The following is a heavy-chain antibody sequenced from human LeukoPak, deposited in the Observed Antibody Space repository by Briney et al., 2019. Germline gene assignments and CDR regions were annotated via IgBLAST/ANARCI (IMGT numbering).Heavy chain of an antibody. V-gene: IGHV1-2*02. D-gene: IGHD2-2*01. CDR3: ARARFDLGPPAMGRHNYFDP. Sequence: ASVKVSCKASGYTFTGYYMHWVRQAPGQGLEWMGWINPNSGGTNYAQKFQGRVTMTRDTSISTAYMGLSRLRSDDTAVYYCARARFDLGPPAMGRHNYFDPWGQGTLVTVSS. CDR2: INPNSGGT. CDR1: GYTFTGYY. J-gene: IGHJ5*02.